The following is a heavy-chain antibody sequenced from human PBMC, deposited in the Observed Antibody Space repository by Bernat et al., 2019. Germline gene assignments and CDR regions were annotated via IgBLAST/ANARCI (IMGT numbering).Heavy chain of an antibody. J-gene: IGHJ4*02. Sequence: QVQLVESGGGVVQPGRSLRLSCAASGFTFSSYGMHWVRQAPGKGLEWVAVISYDGSNKYYADSVKGRFTISRDNSKNTLYLKMNSLRAEDTAVYYCAKTRGPYDSSGYYYGGGFDYWGQGTLVTVSS. CDR2: ISYDGSNK. CDR3: AKTRGPYDSSGYYYGGGFDY. CDR1: GFTFSSYG. D-gene: IGHD3-22*01. V-gene: IGHV3-30*18.